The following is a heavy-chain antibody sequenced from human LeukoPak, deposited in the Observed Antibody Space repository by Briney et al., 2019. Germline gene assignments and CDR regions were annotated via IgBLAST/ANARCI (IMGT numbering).Heavy chain of an antibody. CDR3: AITYYYDSSGSYYGVYFQH. CDR1: GYSFTSYW. V-gene: IGHV5-51*01. Sequence: GESLKISCKGSGYSFTSYWIGWVRQMPGKGLEWMGIIYPGDSDTRYSPSSQGQVTISADKSISTAYLQWSSLKASDTAMYYCAITYYYDSSGSYYGVYFQHWGQGTLVTVSS. CDR2: IYPGDSDT. D-gene: IGHD3-22*01. J-gene: IGHJ1*01.